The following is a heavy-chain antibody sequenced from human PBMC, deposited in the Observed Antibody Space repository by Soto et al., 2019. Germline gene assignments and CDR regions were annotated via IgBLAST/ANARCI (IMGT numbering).Heavy chain of an antibody. D-gene: IGHD2-15*01. CDR2: IGGSGGST. CDR3: AKNPRYNCRGGSCDFDF. Sequence: QAKRKRLDWISAIGGSGGSTCYADSVKGRFTISRDNSKNTLYLQMNSLRAEDTAVYYCAKNPRYNCRGGSCDFDFWGQRTFVTV. J-gene: IGHJ4*02. V-gene: IGHV3-23*01.